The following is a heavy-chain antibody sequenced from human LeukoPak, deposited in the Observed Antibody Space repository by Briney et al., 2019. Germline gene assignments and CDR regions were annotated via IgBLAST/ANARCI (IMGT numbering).Heavy chain of an antibody. J-gene: IGHJ4*02. Sequence: GGSLRLSCAASGFTFRTYWMSWVRQAPGKGLEWVANIKQDGNEKYYVDSVKGRFTISRDNAKNSLDLQMNSLRAEDTAVYYCATGGEGAAAGKENWGQGTLVTVSS. CDR2: IKQDGNEK. CDR1: GFTFRTYW. CDR3: ATGGEGAAAGKEN. V-gene: IGHV3-7*01. D-gene: IGHD6-13*01.